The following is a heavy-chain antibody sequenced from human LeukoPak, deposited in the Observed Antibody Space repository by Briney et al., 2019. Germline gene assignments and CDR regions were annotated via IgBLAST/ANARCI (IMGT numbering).Heavy chain of an antibody. CDR3: ARGHKVLWFGELQYNWFDP. Sequence: PSETLSLTCTVSGGSISSGSYYWSWIRQPAGKGLEWIGEINHSGSTNYNPSLKSRVTISVDTSKNQFSLKLSSVTAADTAVYYCARGHKVLWFGELQYNWFDPWGQGTLVTVSS. D-gene: IGHD3-10*01. CDR1: GGSISSGSYY. CDR2: INHSGST. V-gene: IGHV4-61*10. J-gene: IGHJ5*02.